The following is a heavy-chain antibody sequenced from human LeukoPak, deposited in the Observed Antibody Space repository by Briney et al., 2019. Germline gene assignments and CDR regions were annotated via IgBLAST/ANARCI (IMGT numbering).Heavy chain of an antibody. Sequence: GGSLRLSCAASGFTFSNYWMHWVRQAPGKGLEWVAFIRNDGSNKYYAESVKGRFTISRDNSKNTLYLQMNSLRVEDTAVYYCAKDFLKSITLIRGVRSWVGYFDSWGQGTLVTVSS. J-gene: IGHJ4*02. CDR1: GFTFSNYW. D-gene: IGHD3-10*01. CDR3: AKDFLKSITLIRGVRSWVGYFDS. CDR2: IRNDGSNK. V-gene: IGHV3-30*02.